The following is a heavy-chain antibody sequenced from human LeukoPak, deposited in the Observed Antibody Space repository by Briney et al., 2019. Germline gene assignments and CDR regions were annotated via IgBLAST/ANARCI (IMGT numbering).Heavy chain of an antibody. CDR1: GFIISGDS. V-gene: IGHV3-21*01. CDR2: ISSSSSYI. J-gene: IGHJ4*02. D-gene: IGHD3-10*01. CDR3: ARIWFGELWAGAFDY. Sequence: PGGSLRLSCAASGFIISGDSMNWVRQAPGKGLEWVSSISSSSSYIYYADSVKGRFTISRDNAKNSLYLQMNSLRAEDTAVYYCARIWFGELWAGAFDYWGQGTLVTVSS.